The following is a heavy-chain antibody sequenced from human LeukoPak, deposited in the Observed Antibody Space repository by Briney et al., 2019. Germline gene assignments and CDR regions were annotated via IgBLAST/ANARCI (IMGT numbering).Heavy chain of an antibody. V-gene: IGHV3-21*01. D-gene: IGHD5-18*01. J-gene: IGHJ4*02. CDR3: ARASYIQLWTFDY. CDR2: ISSSSSYI. Sequence: GGSLRLSCAASGFTFSSYSMNWVRQAPGKGLEWVSSISSSSSYIYYADSVKGRFTISRDNAKNSLYLQMNSLRAEDAAVYYCARASYIQLWTFDYWGQGTLVTVSS. CDR1: GFTFSSYS.